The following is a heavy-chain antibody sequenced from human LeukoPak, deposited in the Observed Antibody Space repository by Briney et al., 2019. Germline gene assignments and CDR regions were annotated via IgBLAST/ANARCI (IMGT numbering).Heavy chain of an antibody. CDR1: GGSISSYY. Sequence: SETLSLTCTVSGGSISSYYWSWIRQPPGKGLEWIGFIFYSGTANYNPSLKSRVTISVDTSKNQFSLKLSSVTAADTAVYYCARGGWNKFDYWGQGTLVTVSS. V-gene: IGHV4-59*01. J-gene: IGHJ4*02. D-gene: IGHD3-22*01. CDR3: ARGGWNKFDY. CDR2: IFYSGTA.